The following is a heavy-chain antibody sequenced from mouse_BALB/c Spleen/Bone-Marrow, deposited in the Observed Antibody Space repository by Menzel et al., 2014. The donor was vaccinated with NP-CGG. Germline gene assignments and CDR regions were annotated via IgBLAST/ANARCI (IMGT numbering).Heavy chain of an antibody. CDR1: GFTFSTYA. CDR2: ISSSGSYT. D-gene: IGHD2-4*01. J-gene: IGHJ1*01. Sequence: EVMLVESGGGLAKPGGSLQLSCAASGFTFSTYAMSWVRQTPEKRLEWVATISSSGSYTYYPDSVKGRFTISRDNAKNTLYLQMSSLRSEDTALFYCSRLMMITTSFDVWGAATTFPVSS. CDR3: SRLMMITTSFDV. V-gene: IGHV5-9-1*01.